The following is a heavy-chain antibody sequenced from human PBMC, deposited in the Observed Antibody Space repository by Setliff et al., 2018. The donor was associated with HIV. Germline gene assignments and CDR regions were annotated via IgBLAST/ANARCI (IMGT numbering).Heavy chain of an antibody. CDR1: RGTFSSDA. CDR2: IILILGTT. D-gene: IGHD2-8*01. CDR3: AREKYGDKFDY. J-gene: IGHJ4*02. V-gene: IGHV1-69*05. Sequence: SVKVSCKASRGTFSSDAISWVRQAPGQGLEWMGGIILILGTTNFAQKVQGRVTITTDESTSTAYMELRSLRSDDTAVYYCAREKYGDKFDYWGQGTLVTVSS.